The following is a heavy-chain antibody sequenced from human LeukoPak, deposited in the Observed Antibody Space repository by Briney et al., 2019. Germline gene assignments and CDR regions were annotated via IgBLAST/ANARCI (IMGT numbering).Heavy chain of an antibody. CDR2: ISSSSSYI. J-gene: IGHJ4*02. V-gene: IGHV3-21*01. D-gene: IGHD5-24*01. CDR1: GGSFSGYY. Sequence: PSETLSLTCAVYGGSFSGYYWSWIRQPPGKGLEWVSSISSSSSYIYYADSVKGRFTMSRDSNQNTLYLQMNGLRAEDTAVYYCARDLKLERDGYKYGYYFDYWGQGALVTVSS. CDR3: ARDLKLERDGYKYGYYFDY.